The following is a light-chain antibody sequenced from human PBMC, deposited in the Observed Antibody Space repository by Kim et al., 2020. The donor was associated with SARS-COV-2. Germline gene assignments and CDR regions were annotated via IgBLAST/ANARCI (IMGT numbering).Light chain of an antibody. CDR2: DAS. V-gene: IGKV3-11*01. J-gene: IGKJ2*01. Sequence: SPGERATLSCRDSQSVSSYLAWYQQKPGQAPRLLIYDASNRATGIPARFSGSGSGTDFTLTISSLEPEDFAVYYCQQRSNWPPGYTFGQGTKLEI. CDR3: QQRSNWPPGYT. CDR1: QSVSSY.